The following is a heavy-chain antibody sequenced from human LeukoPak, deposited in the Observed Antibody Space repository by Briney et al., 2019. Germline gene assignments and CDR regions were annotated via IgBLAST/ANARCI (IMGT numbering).Heavy chain of an antibody. CDR2: IYYSGST. CDR3: AGHEYSGSYYGLSWFDP. D-gene: IGHD1-26*01. CDR1: GGSISSSGYY. Sequence: SETLSLTCTVSGGSISSSGYYWGWIRQPPGKGLEWIASIYYSGSTYYNPSLKSRVTIAVDTSKNQLSLKLSSLTAADTAVYYCAGHEYSGSYYGLSWFDPWGQGTLVTVSS. J-gene: IGHJ5*02. V-gene: IGHV4-39*01.